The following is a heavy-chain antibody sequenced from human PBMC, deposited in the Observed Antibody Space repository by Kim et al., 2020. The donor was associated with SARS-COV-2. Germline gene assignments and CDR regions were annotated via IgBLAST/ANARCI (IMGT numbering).Heavy chain of an antibody. D-gene: IGHD1-26*01. J-gene: IGHJ1*01. CDR3: AMERGFWELSF. Sequence: SETLSLTCAVSDASITNTNYYCAWVRQPPGKGPEWIGSIYHAGSTSYSPSLKSRVTISVDTSKNQFSLTLNSVTAADTAVYFCAMERGFWELSFWGQGTLVTVSS. CDR2: IYHAGST. V-gene: IGHV4-39*01. CDR1: DASITNTNYY.